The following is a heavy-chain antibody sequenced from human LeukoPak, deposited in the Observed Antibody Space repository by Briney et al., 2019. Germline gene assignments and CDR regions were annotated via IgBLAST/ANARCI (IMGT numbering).Heavy chain of an antibody. CDR3: ARVGSWGIAVAEFDP. J-gene: IGHJ5*02. CDR2: INPNSGGT. CDR1: GYTFTGYY. Sequence: ASVKVSCKASGYTFTGYYMHWVRQAPGPGLEWMGWINPNSGGTNYAQKFQGRVTMTRDTSISTAYMELSRLRSDDTAVSYCARVGSWGIAVAEFDPWGQGTLVTVSS. V-gene: IGHV1-2*02. D-gene: IGHD6-19*01.